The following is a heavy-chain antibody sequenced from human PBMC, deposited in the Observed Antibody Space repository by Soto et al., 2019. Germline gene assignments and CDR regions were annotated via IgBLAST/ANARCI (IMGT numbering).Heavy chain of an antibody. Sequence: QLQLQESGSGLVKPSQTLSLTCAVSGGSISSGGYSWSWIRQPPGKGLEWIGYINHSGSTYYNPSRMSLATITVNRSKNQFSLKLSSVTAADTAVYYCARGHDILTSLYYFDYWGQGTLVTVSS. CDR3: ARGHDILTSLYYFDY. CDR2: INHSGST. J-gene: IGHJ4*02. V-gene: IGHV4-30-2*01. D-gene: IGHD3-9*01. CDR1: GGSISSGGYS.